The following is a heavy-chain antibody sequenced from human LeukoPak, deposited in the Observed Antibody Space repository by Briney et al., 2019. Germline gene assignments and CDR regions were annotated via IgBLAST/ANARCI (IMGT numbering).Heavy chain of an antibody. J-gene: IGHJ6*04. CDR1: GFTFSSYS. CDR3: ARDLGGIAVAGTKMDV. D-gene: IGHD6-19*01. V-gene: IGHV3-21*01. Sequence: GGSLRLSCAASGFTFSSYSMNWVRQAPGKGLEWVSSISSSSSYIYYAHSVKGRFTISRDNAKNSLYLQMNSLRAEDTAVYYCARDLGGIAVAGTKMDVWGKGTTVTVSS. CDR2: ISSSSSYI.